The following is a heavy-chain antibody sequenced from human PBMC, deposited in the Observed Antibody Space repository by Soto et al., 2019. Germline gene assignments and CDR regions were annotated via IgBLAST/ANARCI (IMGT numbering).Heavy chain of an antibody. CDR3: ARGPDQSKVGY. CDR2: IDYNGRA. V-gene: IGHV4-59*02. CDR1: GGSVTGYC. J-gene: IGHJ4*02. D-gene: IGHD4-4*01. Sequence: QVQLQESGPGLVKPSETLPLTCSVSGGSVTGYCWSWVRQPPGKGLEWIGCIDYNGRAHYNPSLPSRVSRSLDTSNTPFSLKLSSMTAADTAMYYCARGPDQSKVGYWGQGTLVTVSS.